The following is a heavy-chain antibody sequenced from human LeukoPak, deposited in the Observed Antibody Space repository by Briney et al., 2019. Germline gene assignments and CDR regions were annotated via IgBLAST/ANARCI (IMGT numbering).Heavy chain of an antibody. D-gene: IGHD6-19*01. CDR3: STLTVAGPNNDGDY. V-gene: IGHV1-2*02. CDR2: INPNSGGT. CDR1: GYTFTGYY. J-gene: IGHJ4*02. Sequence: ASVKLSCKSSGYTFTGYYMHWVRQAPGQGLEWMGWINPNSGGTNYAHKFQGRVTMTRDTSTSTAYMELSRLRSDDTAVYYCSTLTVAGPNNDGDYWGQGTLVTVPS.